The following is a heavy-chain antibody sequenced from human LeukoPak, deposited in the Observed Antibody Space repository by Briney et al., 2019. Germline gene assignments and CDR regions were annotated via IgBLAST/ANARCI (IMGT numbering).Heavy chain of an antibody. V-gene: IGHV4-34*01. J-gene: IGHJ5*02. CDR2: INHSGST. Sequence: PSETLSLTCAVYGGSFSGYYWSWIRQPPGKGLEWIGEINHSGSTNYNPSLKSRVTISVDTSKNQFSLKLSSVPAAATAVYYCARGDFWSGPGSHNWFDPWGQGTLVTVSS. CDR3: ARGDFWSGPGSHNWFDP. CDR1: GGSFSGYY. D-gene: IGHD3-3*01.